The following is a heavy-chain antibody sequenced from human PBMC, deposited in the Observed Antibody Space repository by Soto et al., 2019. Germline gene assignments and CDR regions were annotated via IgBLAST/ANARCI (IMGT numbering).Heavy chain of an antibody. CDR2: ISYDNGDNK. CDR3: ARTRVVSGTPDFDY. Sequence: QVQLVESGGGVVPPGTSLRLSCAASGFTFSSFSMHWVRQAPGKGLEWVAVISYDNGDNKYYADSVRGRFTVSRDNPKNTLYLQMISLRPDDTAVYYCARTRVVSGTPDFDYWGQGTLVTVSS. V-gene: IGHV3-30-3*01. D-gene: IGHD4-4*01. J-gene: IGHJ4*02. CDR1: GFTFSSFS.